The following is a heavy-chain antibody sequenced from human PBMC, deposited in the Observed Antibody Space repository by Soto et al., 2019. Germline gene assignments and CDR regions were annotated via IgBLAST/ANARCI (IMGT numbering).Heavy chain of an antibody. CDR3: ARGRQWLVQGYYYYGMDV. CDR2: IIPIFGTA. CDR1: GGTFSRYA. V-gene: IGHV1-69*13. Sequence: SVKVSCKASGGTFSRYAISWVRQAPGQGLEWMGGIIPIFGTANYAQKFQGRVTITADESTSTAYMELSSLRFEDTAVYYCARGRQWLVQGYYYYGMDVWGQGTTVTVSS. J-gene: IGHJ6*02. D-gene: IGHD6-19*01.